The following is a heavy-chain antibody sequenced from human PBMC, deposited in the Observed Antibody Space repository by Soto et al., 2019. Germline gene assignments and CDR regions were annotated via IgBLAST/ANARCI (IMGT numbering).Heavy chain of an antibody. Sequence: QVQLQESGPGLVKPSQTLSLTCTVSGGSINSGDYYWSWIRQPPGKGLEWIGYISYSGSTYHNPSLKSRINISVDTSKNQFSLKLNSLTAADTAVYYCATVPTYYYDRSGYANAFDVWGHGTMVTVSS. V-gene: IGHV4-30-4*01. J-gene: IGHJ3*01. D-gene: IGHD3-22*01. CDR1: GGSINSGDYY. CDR2: ISYSGST. CDR3: ATVPTYYYDRSGYANAFDV.